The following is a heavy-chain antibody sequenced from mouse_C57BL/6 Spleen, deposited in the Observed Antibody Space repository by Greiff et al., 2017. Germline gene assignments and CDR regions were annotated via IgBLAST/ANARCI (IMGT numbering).Heavy chain of an antibody. V-gene: IGHV1-55*01. CDR1: GYTFTSYW. J-gene: IGHJ4*01. CDR2: IYPGSGST. CDR3: ARVYGNSYAMDY. D-gene: IGHD2-1*01. Sequence: QVQLQQSGAELVKPGASVKMSCKASGYTFTSYWITWVKQRPGQGLEWNGDIYPGSGSTNYNEKFKSKATLTVDPSSSTAYMQLSSLTSEDSAVDYCARVYGNSYAMDYWGQGTSVTVSS.